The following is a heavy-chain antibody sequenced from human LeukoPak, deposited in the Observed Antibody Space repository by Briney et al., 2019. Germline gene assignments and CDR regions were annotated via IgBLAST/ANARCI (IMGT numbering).Heavy chain of an antibody. CDR2: INPSGGST. J-gene: IGHJ6*03. Sequence: GASVKVSCKASGYTFTSYYMHWVRQAPGQGLEWMGIINPSGGSTSYAQKFQGRVTMTRDMSTSTVYMELSSLRSEDTAVYYCAKDSVAGTVDYYYYMDVWGKGTTVTISS. D-gene: IGHD6-19*01. CDR3: AKDSVAGTVDYYYYMDV. V-gene: IGHV1-46*01. CDR1: GYTFTSYY.